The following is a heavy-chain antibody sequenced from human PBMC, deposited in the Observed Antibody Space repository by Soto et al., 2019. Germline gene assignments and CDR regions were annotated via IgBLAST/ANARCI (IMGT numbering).Heavy chain of an antibody. Sequence: PGGSLRLSCAVSGFSFTNYEMNWVRQAPGKGLEWIAYIGLSGDTIYYADSVKGRFTISRDHAKNSLELQMNSLSAEDTAVYFCVKEGGMKYFDFWGRGTVVTVSS. D-gene: IGHD3-16*01. V-gene: IGHV3-48*03. CDR1: GFSFTNYE. J-gene: IGHJ2*01. CDR3: VKEGGMKYFDF. CDR2: IGLSGDTI.